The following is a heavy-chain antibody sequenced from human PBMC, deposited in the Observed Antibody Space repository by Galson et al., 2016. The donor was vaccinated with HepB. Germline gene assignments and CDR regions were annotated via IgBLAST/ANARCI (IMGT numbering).Heavy chain of an antibody. CDR3: ARRIVATIPSYYYYGMDV. Sequence: SVKVSCKASGYTFAAYYIHWVRLALGQGLEWLGWINPKSGGTSYAQKFQGRVTMTRDTSITTAYMELNRLRSDDTAVYYCARRIVATIPSYYYYGMDVWGQGTTVTVSS. J-gene: IGHJ6*02. V-gene: IGHV1-2*02. CDR1: GYTFAAYY. D-gene: IGHD5-12*01. CDR2: INPKSGGT.